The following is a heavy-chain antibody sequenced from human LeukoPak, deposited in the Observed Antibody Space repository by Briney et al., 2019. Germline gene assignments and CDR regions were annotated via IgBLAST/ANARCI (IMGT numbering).Heavy chain of an antibody. Sequence: PSETLSLTCAVYGGSFSGYYWSWVRQPPGKGLEGIGEINHSGSTNYNPSLKSRVTISVDTSKNQFSLKLSSVTAADTAVYYCARVGYSSSWYYFDYWGQGTLVTVSS. J-gene: IGHJ4*02. CDR1: GGSFSGYY. D-gene: IGHD6-13*01. CDR3: ARVGYSSSWYYFDY. CDR2: INHSGST. V-gene: IGHV4-34*01.